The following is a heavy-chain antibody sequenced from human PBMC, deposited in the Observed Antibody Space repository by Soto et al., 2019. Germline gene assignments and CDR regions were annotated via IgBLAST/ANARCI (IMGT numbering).Heavy chain of an antibody. Sequence: GGSLRLSCAASGFTFSSYAMSWVRQAPGKGLEWVSAISGSGGSTYYADSVKGRFTISRDNSKNTLYLQMNSLRAEDTAVYYCAVYFNPPWGTLDYRGQGTLVTLSS. J-gene: IGHJ4*02. V-gene: IGHV3-23*01. CDR3: AVYFNPPWGTLDY. CDR2: ISGSGGST. D-gene: IGHD3-16*01. CDR1: GFTFSSYA.